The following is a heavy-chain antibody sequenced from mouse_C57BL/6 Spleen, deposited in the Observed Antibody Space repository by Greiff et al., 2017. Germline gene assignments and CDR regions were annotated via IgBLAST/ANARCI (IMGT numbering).Heavy chain of an antibody. CDR2: INPSNGGT. J-gene: IGHJ3*01. CDR1: GYTFTSYW. Sequence: QVQLQQPGTELVKPGASVKLSCKASGYTFTSYWMHWVKQRPGQGLEWIGYINPSNGGTNYNEKFKSKATLTVDKSSSTAYMQLSSLTSEDSAVYYCESYCYGSGAAWFAYWGQGTLVTVSA. D-gene: IGHD1-1*01. V-gene: IGHV1-53*01. CDR3: ESYCYGSGAAWFAY.